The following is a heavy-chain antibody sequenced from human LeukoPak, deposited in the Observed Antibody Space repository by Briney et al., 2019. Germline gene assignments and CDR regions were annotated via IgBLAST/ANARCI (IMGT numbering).Heavy chain of an antibody. CDR3: ARGGSLVRGAIRYYYGMDV. CDR2: ISAYNGNT. V-gene: IGHV1-18*01. Sequence: ASVKVSCKASGYTFINYGISWLRQAPGQGLEWMGWISAYNGNTKYAQKLQGRVTMTTDTSTSTAYMELRSLKSDDTAVYYCARGGSLVRGAIRYYYGMDVWGQGTTVTVSS. D-gene: IGHD3-10*01. CDR1: GYTFINYG. J-gene: IGHJ6*02.